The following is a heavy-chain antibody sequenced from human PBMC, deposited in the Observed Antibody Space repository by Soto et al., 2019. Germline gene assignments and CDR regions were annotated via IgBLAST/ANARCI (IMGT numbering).Heavy chain of an antibody. D-gene: IGHD3-3*01. CDR1: GGAFSTLA. V-gene: IGHV1-69*01. CDR3: AAKSGYPYYFDY. J-gene: IGHJ4*02. CDR2: IIPVFVST. Sequence: QVQLVQSGAEVKKPGSSVRVSCEASGGAFSTLAINWVRQAPGQGLEWMGGIIPVFVSTNYAQKFQGRITIIPDPSAHTAYLELSSLGSEDTAVYYCAAKSGYPYYFDYRGQGTLVTVSS.